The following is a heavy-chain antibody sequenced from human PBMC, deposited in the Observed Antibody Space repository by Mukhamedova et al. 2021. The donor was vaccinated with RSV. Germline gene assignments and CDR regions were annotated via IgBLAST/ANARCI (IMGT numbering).Heavy chain of an antibody. J-gene: IGHJ5*02. Sequence: VRRMPGKGLEWMGVINPGDSQTIYSPSFQGQITISVDKSINTAYLQLSSLKASDTAIYYCVRGRGWIDPWGQGTLVTVS. CDR3: VRGRGWIDP. V-gene: IGHV5-51*01. CDR2: INPGDSQT.